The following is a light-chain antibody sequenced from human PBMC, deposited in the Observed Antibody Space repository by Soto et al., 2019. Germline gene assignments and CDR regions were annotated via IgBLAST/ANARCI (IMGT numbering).Light chain of an antibody. CDR1: QSISSW. CDR3: QQYNSYPWT. J-gene: IGKJ1*01. V-gene: IGKV1-5*01. Sequence: DIQMTQSPSTLSASVGDRVTITCRASQSISSWFAWYQQKPGKAPKLLIYDASSLESGVPSRFSGSGSGTEFTLTITSLKPDDFATYYCQQYNSYPWTFGQGTNVHIK. CDR2: DAS.